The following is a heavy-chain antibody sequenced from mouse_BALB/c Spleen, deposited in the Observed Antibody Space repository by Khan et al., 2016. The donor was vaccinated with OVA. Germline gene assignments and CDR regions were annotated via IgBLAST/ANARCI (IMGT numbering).Heavy chain of an antibody. Sequence: QVQLQQAGAELVKPGASVKLSCKTSGYTFTSYWIQWVKQRPGQGLGWIGQIFPGTGTTYYNENFKGKATLTVDTSSSTAYMQLSSLPSEDSAVSCCARGDFGNYEFVCWGQGTLVTVSP. CDR1: GYTFTSYW. J-gene: IGHJ3*01. CDR2: IFPGTGTT. CDR3: ARGDFGNYEFVC. D-gene: IGHD2-1*01. V-gene: IGHV1S132*01.